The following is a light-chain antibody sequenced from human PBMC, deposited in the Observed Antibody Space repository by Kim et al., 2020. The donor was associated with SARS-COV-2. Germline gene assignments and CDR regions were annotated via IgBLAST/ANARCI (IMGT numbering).Light chain of an antibody. CDR3: QAWDNTWV. Sequence: SYELTQPLSVSVSPGQTVTITCSGDKLGDKYSSWYQQQPGQAPVLVIYQDTKRPSGIPERFVGSNSGNTATLTISGAQAMDEADYYCQAWDNTWVFGGGTQLTVL. CDR2: QDT. V-gene: IGLV3-1*01. CDR1: KLGDKY. J-gene: IGLJ3*02.